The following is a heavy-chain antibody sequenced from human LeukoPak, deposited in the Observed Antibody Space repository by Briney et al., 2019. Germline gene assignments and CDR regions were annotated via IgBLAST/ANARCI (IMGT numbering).Heavy chain of an antibody. Sequence: GSSVKVSCKASGYTFTSYYMHWVRQAPGQGLEWMGIINPSGGSTNYAQKFQGRVTMTRDTSTSTVYMELSSLRSEDTAVYYCARDRDDSSGYYYAVDFDYWGQGTLVTVSS. CDR3: ARDRDDSSGYYYAVDFDY. V-gene: IGHV1-46*01. CDR2: INPSGGST. CDR1: GYTFTSYY. J-gene: IGHJ4*02. D-gene: IGHD3-22*01.